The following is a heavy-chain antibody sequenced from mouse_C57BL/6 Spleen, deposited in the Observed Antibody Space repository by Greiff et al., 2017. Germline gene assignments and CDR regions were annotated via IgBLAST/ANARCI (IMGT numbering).Heavy chain of an antibody. D-gene: IGHD6-2*01. Sequence: QVQLQQSGAELVKPGASVKLSCKASGYTFTEYTIHWVKQRSGQGLEWIGWFYPGSGSIKYNEKFKDKATLTADTSSSPVYMELSRLTSDGCAVYFGAIHWLPLCDAIDYGGQGTSGTVSS. J-gene: IGHJ4*01. CDR2: FYPGSGSI. CDR3: AIHWLPLCDAIDY. V-gene: IGHV1-62-2*01. CDR1: GYTFTEYT.